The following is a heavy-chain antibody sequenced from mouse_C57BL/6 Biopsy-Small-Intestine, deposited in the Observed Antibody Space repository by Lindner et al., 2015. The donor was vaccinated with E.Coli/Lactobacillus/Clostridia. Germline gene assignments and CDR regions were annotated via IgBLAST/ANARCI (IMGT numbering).Heavy chain of an antibody. Sequence: SVKVSCKASGYTFRNYGINWVRQAPGHGLEWMGWISTYNGNTNYAQNFQGRVFMTIDTSATTAYMELRSLRSDDTAVYYCARDYLVGNMLGCFDPWGQGTLVTVSS. J-gene: IGHJ4*01. V-gene: IGHV1-20*01. CDR3: ARDYLVGNMLGCFDP. CDR2: ISTYNGNT. CDR1: GYTFRNYG. D-gene: IGHD3-1*01.